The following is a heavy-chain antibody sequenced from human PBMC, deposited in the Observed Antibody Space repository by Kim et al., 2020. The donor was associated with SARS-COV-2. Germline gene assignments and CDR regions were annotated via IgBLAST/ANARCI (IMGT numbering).Heavy chain of an antibody. V-gene: IGHV3-7*01. CDR3: ARDRYSSGWYLIHY. J-gene: IGHJ4*02. CDR1: GFTLSNYW. D-gene: IGHD6-19*01. Sequence: GGSLRLSCVASGFTLSNYWMSWVRQTPGKGLECVAQIKQDGSEKNYVDSVKGRFNISRDNAKNLVYLQMNSLGVEDTAVYFCARDRYSSGWYLIHYWGQG. CDR2: IKQDGSEK.